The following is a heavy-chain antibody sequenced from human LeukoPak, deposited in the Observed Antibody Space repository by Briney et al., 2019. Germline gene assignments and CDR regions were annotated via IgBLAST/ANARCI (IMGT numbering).Heavy chain of an antibody. CDR3: ARHSRLDKSSLSWADY. CDR1: GGSISSYY. J-gene: IGHJ4*02. V-gene: IGHV4-59*08. D-gene: IGHD2-2*03. CDR2: IYCSGST. Sequence: PSETLFLTCTVSGGSISSYYWSWIRQPPGKGLEWIGYIYCSGSTNYNPSLKSRVTISVDTSKNQFSLKLSSVTAADTAVYYCARHSRLDKSSLSWADYWGQGTLVTVSS.